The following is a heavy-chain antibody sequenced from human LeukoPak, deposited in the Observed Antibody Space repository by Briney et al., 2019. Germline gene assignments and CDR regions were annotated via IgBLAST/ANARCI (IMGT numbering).Heavy chain of an antibody. D-gene: IGHD3-10*01. V-gene: IGHV4-59*01. CDR1: GGSFSGYY. CDR2: IYYSGSI. CDR3: AGSGGLANQGAVFDY. J-gene: IGHJ4*02. Sequence: SETLSLTCAVFGGSFSGYYWSWIRQPPGKGLEWIGYIYYSGSINYNPSLKSRVTISVDTSRNQFSMKLKYVTAADTAVYYCAGSGGLANQGAVFDYWGQGTLVTVSS.